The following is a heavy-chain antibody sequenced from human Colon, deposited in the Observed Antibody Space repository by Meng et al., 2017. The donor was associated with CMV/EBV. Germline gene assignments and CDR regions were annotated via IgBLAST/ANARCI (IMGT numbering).Heavy chain of an antibody. J-gene: IGHJ4*02. Sequence: QVRWGHLGAEVKKPGASVKVSCKTSGYTFSDYHIHWVRQAPGQGLEWMGWINSNSGATDYAQKFQGRFTMTRDTSITTVYMELSSLRSDDTAVYYCARDPSGSRVPFDYWGQGSLVTVSS. CDR1: GYTFSDYH. CDR2: INSNSGAT. D-gene: IGHD1-26*01. CDR3: ARDPSGSRVPFDY. V-gene: IGHV1-2*02.